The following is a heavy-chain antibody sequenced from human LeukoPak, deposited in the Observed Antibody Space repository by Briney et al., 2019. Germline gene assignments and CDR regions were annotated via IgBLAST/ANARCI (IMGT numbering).Heavy chain of an antibody. CDR1: GCSISSGSYY. Sequence: PSETLSLTCTGSGCSISSGSYYWSWIRQPAGKGLEWIGRIYTSGSTNYNPSLKSRVTISVDTSKNQFSLKLSSVTAADTAVYYCARARDYYDSSGYYDSFDYWGQGTLVTVSS. CDR2: IYTSGST. J-gene: IGHJ4*02. V-gene: IGHV4-61*02. D-gene: IGHD3-22*01. CDR3: ARARDYYDSSGYYDSFDY.